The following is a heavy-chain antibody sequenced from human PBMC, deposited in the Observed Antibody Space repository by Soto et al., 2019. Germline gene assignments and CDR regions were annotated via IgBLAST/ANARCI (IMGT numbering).Heavy chain of an antibody. CDR1: GFTFSSYA. Sequence: GGSLRLSCAASGFTFSSYAMSWVRQAPGKGLEWVSAISGSGGGTYYADSVKGRFTISRDNSKDTLSLQMNSLRAEDTAVYYCAKDPNGGFVGGFEMWGQGTKVTVS. CDR3: AKDPNGGFVGGFEM. V-gene: IGHV3-23*01. D-gene: IGHD4-17*01. CDR2: ISGSGGGT. J-gene: IGHJ3*02.